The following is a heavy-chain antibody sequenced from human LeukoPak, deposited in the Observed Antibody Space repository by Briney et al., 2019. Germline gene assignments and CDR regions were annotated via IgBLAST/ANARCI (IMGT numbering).Heavy chain of an antibody. Sequence: GGSLRLSCAASGFTFSSYSMNWVRQAPGKGLEWVSSISSSSSYIYYADSVKGRFTISRDNAKNSLYLQMNSLRAEDTAVYYCARDPRGSRGFDYWGQGTLVTVSS. CDR3: ARDPRGSRGFDY. J-gene: IGHJ4*02. V-gene: IGHV3-21*01. D-gene: IGHD3-10*01. CDR2: ISSSSSYI. CDR1: GFTFSSYS.